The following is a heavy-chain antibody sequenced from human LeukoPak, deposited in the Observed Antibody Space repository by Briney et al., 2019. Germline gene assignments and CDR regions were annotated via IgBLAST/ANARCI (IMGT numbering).Heavy chain of an antibody. J-gene: IGHJ3*02. CDR2: ISSSSTYI. CDR3: ARARIEYSNSPAAFDI. CDR1: GFTFSNYR. Sequence: GGSLRLSCAASGFTFSNYRMNWVRQAPGQGLERVSSISSSSTYIYYADSVKGRFTIARDNAKNSLYVQVNSLRAEDTAFYYCARARIEYSNSPAAFDIWGQGTMVTVSS. V-gene: IGHV3-21*01. D-gene: IGHD6-6*01.